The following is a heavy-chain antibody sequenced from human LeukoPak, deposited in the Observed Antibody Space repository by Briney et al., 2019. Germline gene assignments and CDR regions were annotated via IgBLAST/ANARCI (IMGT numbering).Heavy chain of an antibody. CDR2: IYYSGST. CDR3: ARSGYGRYYYMDV. V-gene: IGHV4-39*01. Sequence: SETLSLTCTVSGGSISSSSYYCGWIRQPPGKGLEWIGSIYYSGSTYYNPSLKSRVTISVDTSKNQFSLKLSSVTAADTAVYYCARSGYGRYYYMDVWGKGTTVTVSS. D-gene: IGHD5-18*01. J-gene: IGHJ6*03. CDR1: GGSISSSSYY.